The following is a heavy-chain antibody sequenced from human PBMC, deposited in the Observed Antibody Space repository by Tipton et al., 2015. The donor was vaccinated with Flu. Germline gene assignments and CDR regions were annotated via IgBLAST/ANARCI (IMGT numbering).Heavy chain of an antibody. V-gene: IGHV3-7*01. CDR1: GFTFSSYS. CDR2: IKQDGSEK. D-gene: IGHD3-10*01. CDR3: ARDTMGANWFDP. Sequence: SLRLSCAASGFTFSSYSMNWVRQAPGKGLEWVANIKQDGSEKYYVDSVKGRFTISRDNAKNSLYLQMNSLRAEDTAVYYCARDTMGANWFDPWGQGTLVTVSS. J-gene: IGHJ5*02.